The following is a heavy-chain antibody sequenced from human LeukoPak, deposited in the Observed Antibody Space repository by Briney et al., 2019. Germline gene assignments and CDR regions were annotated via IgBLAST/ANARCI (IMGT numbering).Heavy chain of an antibody. CDR3: ARVFKGRSSSWGLVGVFDY. J-gene: IGHJ4*02. V-gene: IGHV1-18*01. CDR2: INSYNGNT. CDR1: GYTFTSYG. D-gene: IGHD6-13*01. Sequence: GASVKVSCKSSGYTFTSYGISWVRQAPGQGLEWMGWINSYNGNTNYAQKLQGRVTMTTDTSTSTAYMELSSLRSEDTAVYYCARVFKGRSSSWGLVGVFDYWGQGTLVTVSS.